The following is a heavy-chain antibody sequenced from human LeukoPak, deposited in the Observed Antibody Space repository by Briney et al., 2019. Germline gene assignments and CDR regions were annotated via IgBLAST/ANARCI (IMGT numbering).Heavy chain of an antibody. D-gene: IGHD2-2*02. J-gene: IGHJ4*02. V-gene: IGHV3-23*01. Sequence: PGGSLRLSCAASGFTFSSYAMSWVRQAPGKGLEWVSAISGSGGSTYYADSVKGRFTISRDNSKNTLYLQMNSLRAEDTAVYYCAKDLDCSSTSCYNIDYWGQGTLVTVSS. CDR1: GFTFSSYA. CDR3: AKDLDCSSTSCYNIDY. CDR2: ISGSGGST.